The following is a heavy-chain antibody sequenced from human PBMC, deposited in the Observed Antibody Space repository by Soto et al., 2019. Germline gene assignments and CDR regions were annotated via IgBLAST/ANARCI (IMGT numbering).Heavy chain of an antibody. D-gene: IGHD5-12*01. CDR2: INPNGGVT. CDR3: ARESGGATATLDYYYFYMDV. Sequence: QVQLVQSGAEVRKPGASVTVSCRSSGDSFNDYYIHWVRQAPGQGFEWMGWINPNGGVTKYAQKFRGWVSMTRDTSIRTVYMQLSRLRSDDTAVYYCARESGGATATLDYYYFYMDVWATGTTVTVSS. V-gene: IGHV1-2*04. CDR1: GDSFNDYY. J-gene: IGHJ6*03.